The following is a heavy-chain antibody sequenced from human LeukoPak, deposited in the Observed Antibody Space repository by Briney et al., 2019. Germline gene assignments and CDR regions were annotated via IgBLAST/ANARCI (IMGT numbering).Heavy chain of an antibody. D-gene: IGHD2-2*01. CDR1: VYTFTRQY. V-gene: IGHV1-46*01. CDR3: ARASLDAAIVYWYFDI. J-gene: IGHJ2*01. Sequence: ASVKVSCVASVYTFTRQYIHGVRQAPAQGPKWMGVVHPSGGGTTYAQKFQGRVTITSDKSPSTAYVEPNSLACDDTAGVLCARASLDAAIVYWYFDIWGPGTMVAVSS. CDR2: VHPSGGGT.